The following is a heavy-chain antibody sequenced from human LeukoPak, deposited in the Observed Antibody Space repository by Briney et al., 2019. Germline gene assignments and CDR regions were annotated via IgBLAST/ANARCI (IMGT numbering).Heavy chain of an antibody. Sequence: PSETLSLTCTVSGGSISSGTYYWGWIRRPPGKGLEWIGSFQYAGGTYYNPSLKSPITISVDTSRNQLSLRMNSVTAADTAVYFCARIGTPYDYLGGSNRFFFDSWGQGILVTVSS. CDR2: FQYAGGT. D-gene: IGHD3-16*02. J-gene: IGHJ4*02. CDR1: GGSISSGTYY. CDR3: ARIGTPYDYLGGSNRFFFDS. V-gene: IGHV4-39*01.